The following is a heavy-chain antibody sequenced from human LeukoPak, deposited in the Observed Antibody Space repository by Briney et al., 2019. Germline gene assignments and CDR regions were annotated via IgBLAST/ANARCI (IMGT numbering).Heavy chain of an antibody. CDR3: ARDSSGYQ. Sequence: GGSLRFSCAASGFTFSTYWMSWVRRAPGKGLEWVANIKEDGSEKYYGDSVKGRFTISRDNAKNSLYLQMNSLRAEDTAVYYCARDSSGYQWGQGTLVTVSS. CDR1: GFTFSTYW. J-gene: IGHJ4*02. D-gene: IGHD3-22*01. V-gene: IGHV3-7*01. CDR2: IKEDGSEK.